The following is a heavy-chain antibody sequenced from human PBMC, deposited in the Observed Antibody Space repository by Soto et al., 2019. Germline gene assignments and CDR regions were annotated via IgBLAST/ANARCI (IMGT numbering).Heavy chain of an antibody. CDR2: ISWNSGSI. CDR1: GFTLDDYA. Sequence: EVQLVESGGALVQPGRSLRLSCAASGFTLDDYAMPWVRQAPAKGLEWVSGISWNSGSIGYADSVKGRFTISRDNAKNSLYLQMNSRRAEDRALYYWAQGYDYSNYHYFDYWGQGTLVTVSS. V-gene: IGHV3-9*01. J-gene: IGHJ4*02. CDR3: AQGYDYSNYHYFDY. D-gene: IGHD4-4*01.